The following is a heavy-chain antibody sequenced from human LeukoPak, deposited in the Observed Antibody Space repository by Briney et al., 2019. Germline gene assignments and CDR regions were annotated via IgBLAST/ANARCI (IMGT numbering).Heavy chain of an antibody. CDR2: INPNSGGT. CDR3: ARDLMGYGGNSPYFDY. Sequence: GASVKVSCKASGYTFTGYYMHWVRQTPGQGLEWMGWINPNSGGTNYAQKVQGRVTMTRDTSISTAYMELSRLRSDDTAVYYCARDLMGYGGNSPYFDYWGQGTLVTVSS. D-gene: IGHD4-23*01. CDR1: GYTFTGYY. J-gene: IGHJ4*02. V-gene: IGHV1-2*02.